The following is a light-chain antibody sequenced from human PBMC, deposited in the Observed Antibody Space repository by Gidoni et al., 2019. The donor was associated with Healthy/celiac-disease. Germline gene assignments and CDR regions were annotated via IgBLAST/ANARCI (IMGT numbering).Light chain of an antibody. CDR2: DDS. J-gene: IGLJ3*02. CDR3: QVWDSSSDHPGV. CDR1: NIGSKS. Sequence: SYVLTQPPSVSVAPGPTARIPCGGNNIGSKSGHWYQQKPGQAPVLVVYDDSDRPSGIPERFSGSNAGNTATLTISRVEAGDEADYYCQVWDSSSDHPGVFGGGTKLTVL. V-gene: IGLV3-21*02.